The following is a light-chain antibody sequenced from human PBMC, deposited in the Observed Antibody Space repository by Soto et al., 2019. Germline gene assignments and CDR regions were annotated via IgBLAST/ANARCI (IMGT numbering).Light chain of an antibody. V-gene: IGKV1-13*02. CDR2: DAS. Sequence: AIQLTQSPSSLSASVGDRVTITCRASQGISSALAWYQQKPGKAPKLLIYDASSLESRVPSRFSGSGSGTDFTLTISTLQPEEFATYYYQQFNSYPYTFGKGTKLEIK. CDR1: QGISSA. J-gene: IGKJ2*01. CDR3: QQFNSYPYT.